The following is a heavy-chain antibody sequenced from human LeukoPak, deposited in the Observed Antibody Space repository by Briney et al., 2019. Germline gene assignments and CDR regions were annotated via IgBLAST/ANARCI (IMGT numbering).Heavy chain of an antibody. V-gene: IGHV3-21*01. J-gene: IGHJ4*02. D-gene: IGHD3-10*01. Sequence: NSGGSLRLSCAPSGFTFSSYSMNWVPHAPGEGVEWVSSISSSSSYIYNADSVKGRFTISRDNAKNSLYLQMNSLRAEDTAVSYCARNKPPYYGSGSYSYFDYWGQGTLVTVSS. CDR3: ARNKPPYYGSGSYSYFDY. CDR2: ISSSSSYI. CDR1: GFTFSSYS.